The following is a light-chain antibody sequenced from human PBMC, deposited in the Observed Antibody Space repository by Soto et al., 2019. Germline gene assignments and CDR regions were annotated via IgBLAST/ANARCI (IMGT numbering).Light chain of an antibody. CDR3: SLYTSSSTFV. Sequence: QAVVTQPPSVSGSPGQSVTISCTGASSDLGRYNRVSWYQQPPGTAPKLLIYEVRNRPSGVPDRFSGSKSANTASLTISGLQAEDEADYYCSLYTSSSTFVFGTGTKLTVL. CDR2: EVR. J-gene: IGLJ1*01. V-gene: IGLV2-18*01. CDR1: SSDLGRYNR.